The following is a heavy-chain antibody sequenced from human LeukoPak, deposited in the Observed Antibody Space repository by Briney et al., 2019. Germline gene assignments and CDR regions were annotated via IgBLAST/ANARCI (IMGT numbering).Heavy chain of an antibody. V-gene: IGHV1-69*06. CDR3: ARSYKWGAYFDY. Sequence: VASVKVSCKASGGTFSSYAISWVRQAPGQGLEWMGGIIPIFGTANYAQKFQGRVTITADKSTSTAYMELSSLRSEDTAVYYCARSYKWGAYFDYWGQGTLVTVSS. CDR1: GGTFSSYA. CDR2: IIPIFGTA. J-gene: IGHJ4*02. D-gene: IGHD1-20*01.